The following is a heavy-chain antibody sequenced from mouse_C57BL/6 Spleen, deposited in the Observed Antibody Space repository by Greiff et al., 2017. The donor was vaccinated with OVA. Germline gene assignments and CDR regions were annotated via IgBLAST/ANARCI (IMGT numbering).Heavy chain of an antibody. J-gene: IGHJ2*01. CDR3: ARGHYYGSSPFDY. V-gene: IGHV1-42*01. Sequence: VQLKQSGPELVKPGASVKISCKASGYSFTGYYMNWVKQSPEKSLEWIGEINPSTGGTTYNQKFKAKDTLTVDKSSSTAYMQLKSLTSEDSAVYYCARGHYYGSSPFDYWGQGTTLTVSS. CDR2: INPSTGGT. D-gene: IGHD1-1*01. CDR1: GYSFTGYY.